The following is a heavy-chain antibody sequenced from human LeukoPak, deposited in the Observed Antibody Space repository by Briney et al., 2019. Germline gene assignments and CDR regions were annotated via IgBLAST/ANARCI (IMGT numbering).Heavy chain of an antibody. CDR1: GFTFSSYG. V-gene: IGHV3-30*18. CDR3: AKSSEPDAGIRSSDY. D-gene: IGHD1-14*01. Sequence: PGGSLRLSCAASGFTFSSYGIHWVRQAPGKGLEWLALISYDGSNKYYADSVKGRFTISRDNSKNTLYLQMNSLRAEDTAVYYCAKSSEPDAGIRSSDYWGQGTLVTVSS. CDR2: ISYDGSNK. J-gene: IGHJ4*02.